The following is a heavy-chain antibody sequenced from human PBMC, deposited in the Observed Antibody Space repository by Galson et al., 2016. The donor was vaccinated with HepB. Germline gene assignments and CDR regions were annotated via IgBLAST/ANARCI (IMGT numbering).Heavy chain of an antibody. Sequence: CAISGDSVSSNTAAWSWIRQSPSRGLEWLGRTYYRSKWYNDYAVSVKSRVTINPDTSKNQFSRQLSPVTPDDTAIYYCARVYCIGTNCYPPPSKGTFDIWGQGTVVTVSS. D-gene: IGHD2-2*01. CDR3: ARVYCIGTNCYPPPSKGTFDI. J-gene: IGHJ3*02. CDR1: GDSVSSNTAA. V-gene: IGHV6-1*01. CDR2: TYYRSKWYN.